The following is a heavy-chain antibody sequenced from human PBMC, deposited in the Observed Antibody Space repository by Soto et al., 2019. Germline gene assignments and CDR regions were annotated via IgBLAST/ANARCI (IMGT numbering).Heavy chain of an antibody. CDR3: ARAGCDRGRCYTLVGLRYGMDV. J-gene: IGHJ6*02. CDR2: ISYDGNNK. Sequence: QVQLVESGGGVVQPGRSLRLSCAASGFILSTYAMYWVRQAPGKGLEWVAVISYDGNNKYYADSVKGRFTISRDNSKNTLYLQINSLRAEDTAVYYCARAGCDRGRCYTLVGLRYGMDVWGQGTTVTVSS. V-gene: IGHV3-30-3*01. D-gene: IGHD2-15*01. CDR1: GFILSTYA.